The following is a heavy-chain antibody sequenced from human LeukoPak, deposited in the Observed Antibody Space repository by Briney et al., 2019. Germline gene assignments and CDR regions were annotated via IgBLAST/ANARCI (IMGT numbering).Heavy chain of an antibody. J-gene: IGHJ4*02. D-gene: IGHD6-19*01. CDR2: IYYSGTT. CDR3: ARQRMGGSGWYYFDY. CDR1: GGFLSRSGYS. V-gene: IGHV4-39*01. Sequence: PSETPSLPPTLSGGFLSRSGYSWGGGPPPPPKGVGGGGRIYYSGTTYYNPSLKSRVTISVDTSKNQFSLKLYSVTAADTAVYYCARQRMGGSGWYYFDYWGQGTLLTVSS.